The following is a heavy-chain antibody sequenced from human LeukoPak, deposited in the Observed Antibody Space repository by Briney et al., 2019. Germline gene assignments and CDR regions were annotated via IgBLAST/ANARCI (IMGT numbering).Heavy chain of an antibody. Sequence: GGSLRLSCTASGFTFGDYTISWVRQAPGKGVEGGGFIKSKGFGGTPEFAASVKGRFTISRPDSKSIAYLQMNSLKSEDTAVYYCTRRAAAGITGWFDPWGQGTLVTVPS. J-gene: IGHJ5*02. D-gene: IGHD6-13*01. CDR1: GFTFGDYT. CDR3: TRRAAAGITGWFDP. CDR2: IKSKGFGGTP. V-gene: IGHV3-49*04.